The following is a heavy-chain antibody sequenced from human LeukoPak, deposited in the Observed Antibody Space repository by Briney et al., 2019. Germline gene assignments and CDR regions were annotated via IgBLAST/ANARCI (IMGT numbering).Heavy chain of an antibody. CDR2: INPNSGGT. V-gene: IGHV1-2*02. CDR1: GYTFTGYY. Sequence: ASVKVSCKASGYTFTGYYMHWVRQAPGQGLEWMGWINPNSGGTNYAQKFQGRVTMTRDTSISTAYMELSRLRSDDTAVYYCARDGRRIWFGERTSYYYYMDVWGQGTTVTVSS. D-gene: IGHD3-10*01. CDR3: ARDGRRIWFGERTSYYYYMDV. J-gene: IGHJ6*03.